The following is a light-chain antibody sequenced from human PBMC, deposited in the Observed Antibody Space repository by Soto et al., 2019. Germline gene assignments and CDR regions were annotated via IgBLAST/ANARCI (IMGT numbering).Light chain of an antibody. Sequence: EIVLPQSPGTLSFSPGERATLSCRASQTVNSYLAWYQQKPGQAPRLLIYGASNRATGIPDRFSGSGSGTDFTLTISRLDPEDFAVYYCQHYGNSRTFGQGTKVDIK. CDR1: QTVNSY. CDR2: GAS. V-gene: IGKV3-20*01. CDR3: QHYGNSRT. J-gene: IGKJ1*01.